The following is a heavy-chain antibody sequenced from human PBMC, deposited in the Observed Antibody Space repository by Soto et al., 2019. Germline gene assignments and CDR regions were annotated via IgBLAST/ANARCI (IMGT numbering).Heavy chain of an antibody. V-gene: IGHV3-7*01. CDR3: VCGGQFFIY. D-gene: IGHD3-16*01. CDR2: MDQDGSDT. Sequence: EVQLVESGGGLVKPGGSLRLSCAASGFTFSTYWMTWVRQPPGKGLEWVANMDQDGSDTYYVDSVRGRFTDSRDNAKNSLYLQMNSLRVEDTAVYYCVCGGQFFIYWCKGTLVTLSP. CDR1: GFTFSTYW. J-gene: IGHJ4*02.